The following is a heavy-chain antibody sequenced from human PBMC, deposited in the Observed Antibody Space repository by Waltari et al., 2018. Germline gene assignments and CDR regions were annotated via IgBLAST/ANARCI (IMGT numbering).Heavy chain of an antibody. Sequence: QVQLQQWGAGLLKPSETLSLTCAVYGGSFSGYYWSWIRQPPGKGLEWIGEINHSGSTNYNPSLKSRVNIAVDTSKNQFSLKLSSVTAADTAVYYCARGGSKMATINQLRGYYMDVWGKGTTVTVSS. V-gene: IGHV4-34*01. CDR2: INHSGST. J-gene: IGHJ6*03. CDR1: GGSFSGYY. D-gene: IGHD5-12*01. CDR3: ARGGSKMATINQLRGYYMDV.